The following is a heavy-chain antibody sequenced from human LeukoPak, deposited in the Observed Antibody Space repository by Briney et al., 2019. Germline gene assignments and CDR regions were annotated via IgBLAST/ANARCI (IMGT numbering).Heavy chain of an antibody. CDR3: ARDGYMVRGFDY. J-gene: IGHJ4*02. CDR2: ISSSSSYI. D-gene: IGHD3-10*01. Sequence: GSLRLSCAASGFTFSSYSMNWVRQAPGKGLEWVSSISSSSSYIYYADSVKGRFTISRDNAKNSLYLQMNSLRAEDTAVYYCARDGYMVRGFDYWGQGTLVTVSS. CDR1: GFTFSSYS. V-gene: IGHV3-21*01.